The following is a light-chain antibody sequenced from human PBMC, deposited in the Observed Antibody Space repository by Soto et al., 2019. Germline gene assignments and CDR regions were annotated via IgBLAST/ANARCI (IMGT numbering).Light chain of an antibody. CDR3: QQSYSTPLT. Sequence: DIQITQSPSSLSASVGDRVTITCPAKHISSSYLDWYQQKPGKAPKLLIYAASSLQSGVPARFSGSGSGTDFTLTISSLQPEDFATYYCQQSYSTPLTFGGGTKVDIK. J-gene: IGKJ4*02. V-gene: IGKV1-39*01. CDR2: AAS. CDR1: HISSSY.